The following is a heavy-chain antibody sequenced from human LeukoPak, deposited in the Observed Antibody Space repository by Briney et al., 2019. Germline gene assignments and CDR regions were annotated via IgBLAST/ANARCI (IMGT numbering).Heavy chain of an antibody. J-gene: IGHJ1*01. CDR3: ARESSASEH. V-gene: IGHV1-2*02. Sequence: GASVKVSCKASGYNFVGSYLHWVRQAPGQGLEWMAWIDPYTGNTHYAQKFQGRITVTRDTSLSTTYMELNWLTSDDTALYYCARESSASEHWGQGTLVTVSS. CDR1: GYNFVGSY. CDR2: IDPYTGNT. D-gene: IGHD1-26*01.